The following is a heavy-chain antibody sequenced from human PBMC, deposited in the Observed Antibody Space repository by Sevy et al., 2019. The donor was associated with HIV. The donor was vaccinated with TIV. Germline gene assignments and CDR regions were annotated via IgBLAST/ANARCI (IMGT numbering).Heavy chain of an antibody. V-gene: IGHV1-18*01. Sequence: ASVKVSCMPSGYTFTSYGISWVRQAPGQWLEWMGWISAYNGNTNYAQKLQGRLTMTTDTSTSTAYMELRSLRSDDTAVYYCARDNDWNYSYFDYWGQGTLVTVSS. CDR3: ARDNDWNYSYFDY. CDR1: GYTFTSYG. J-gene: IGHJ4*02. CDR2: ISAYNGNT. D-gene: IGHD1-7*01.